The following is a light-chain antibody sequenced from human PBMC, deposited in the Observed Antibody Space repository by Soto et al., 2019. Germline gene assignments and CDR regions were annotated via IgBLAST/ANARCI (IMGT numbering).Light chain of an antibody. CDR3: SSYTSSSTLL. J-gene: IGLJ2*01. V-gene: IGLV2-14*03. CDR1: SSDVGGYNY. Sequence: QSALTQPASVSGSPGQSITISCTGTSSDVGGYNYVSWYQQNPGKAPKLMIYDVSNRPSGVSNRFSGSKSGNTASLTISGLQAEDEADYYCSSYTSSSTLLFGGGTQLTVL. CDR2: DVS.